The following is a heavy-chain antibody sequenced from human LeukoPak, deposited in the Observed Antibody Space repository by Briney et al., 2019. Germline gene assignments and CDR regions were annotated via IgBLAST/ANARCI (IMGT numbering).Heavy chain of an antibody. V-gene: IGHV4-59*01. D-gene: IGHD6-19*01. CDR2: IYYSGST. J-gene: IGHJ3*02. Sequence: SETLSLTCTVSGGSISSYYWSWIRQPPGKGLEWIGYIYYSGSTSYNPSLKSRVTISVDTSKNQFSLKLSSVTAADTAVYYCARERSSSGDDAFDIWGQGTMVTVSS. CDR3: ARERSSSGDDAFDI. CDR1: GGSISSYY.